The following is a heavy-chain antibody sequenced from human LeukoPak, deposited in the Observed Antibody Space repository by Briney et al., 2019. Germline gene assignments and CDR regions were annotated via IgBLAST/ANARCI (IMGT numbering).Heavy chain of an antibody. V-gene: IGHV4-59*08. D-gene: IGHD7-27*01. CDR1: GASISSYY. CDR2: IYYSGST. J-gene: IGHJ3*02. CDR3: ARHINWDHDAFDI. Sequence: PSETLSLTCTVAGASISSYYWSWIRQPPGKGLEWIGYIYYSGSTNYNPSLKSRVTISVDTSKNQFTLKLSSVTAADTAVYYCARHINWDHDAFDIWGQGTMVTVSS.